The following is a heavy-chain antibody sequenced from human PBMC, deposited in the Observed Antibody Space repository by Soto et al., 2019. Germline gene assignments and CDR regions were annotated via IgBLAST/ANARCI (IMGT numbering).Heavy chain of an antibody. Sequence: QVHLVQSGSEVKKPGTSVKVSCKASGYTFINYGISWVRQAPGQGLGWLGCISPNNGHTNYAQKFQDRLTMTTDTSTTTTYMELRSLRSDDTAVYFCARDQLHFLDYYFENWGQGTLVTVSS. CDR2: ISPNNGHT. D-gene: IGHD3-3*01. V-gene: IGHV1-18*01. CDR3: ARDQLHFLDYYFEN. J-gene: IGHJ4*02. CDR1: GYTFINYG.